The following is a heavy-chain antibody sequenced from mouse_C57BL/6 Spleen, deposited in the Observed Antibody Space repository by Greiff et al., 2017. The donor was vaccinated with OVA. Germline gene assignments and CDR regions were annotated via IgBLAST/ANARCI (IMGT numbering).Heavy chain of an antibody. D-gene: IGHD1-1*01. CDR1: GYTFTSYW. V-gene: IGHV1-69*01. CDR2: IDPSDSYT. Sequence: QVQLKQPGAELVMPGASVKLSCKASGYTFTSYWMHWVKQRPGQGLEWIGEIDPSDSYTNYNQKFKGKSTLTVDKSSSTAYMQLSSLTSEDSAVYYCARSPTTVVATDYFDYWGQGTTLTVSS. CDR3: ARSPTTVVATDYFDY. J-gene: IGHJ2*01.